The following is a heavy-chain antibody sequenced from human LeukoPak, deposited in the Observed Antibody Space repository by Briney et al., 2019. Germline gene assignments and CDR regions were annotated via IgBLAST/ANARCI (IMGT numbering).Heavy chain of an antibody. V-gene: IGHV3-11*04. Sequence: PGGSLRLSCAASGFTFSDYYMSWIRQAPGKGLEWVSYISSSSSTIYYADSVKGRFTISRDNAKNSLYLQMNSLRAEDTAVYYCARDRSEWELLRVYFDYWGQGTLVTVSS. D-gene: IGHD1-26*01. CDR3: ARDRSEWELLRVYFDY. CDR1: GFTFSDYY. CDR2: ISSSSSTI. J-gene: IGHJ4*02.